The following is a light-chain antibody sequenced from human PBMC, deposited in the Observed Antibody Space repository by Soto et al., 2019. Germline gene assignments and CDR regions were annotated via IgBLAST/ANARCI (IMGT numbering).Light chain of an antibody. CDR2: GAS. J-gene: IGKJ1*01. V-gene: IGKV3-20*01. CDR3: QQYGSSLRT. CDR1: QSVSSSY. Sequence: EMVLTQSPGTLSLSPGERATLSCRARQSVSSSYLAWYQQKPGQAPRLLIYGASSRATGIPDRFSGSGSGTDFPLTISSLEPEDFAVYYCQQYGSSLRTFGHGTKVEIK.